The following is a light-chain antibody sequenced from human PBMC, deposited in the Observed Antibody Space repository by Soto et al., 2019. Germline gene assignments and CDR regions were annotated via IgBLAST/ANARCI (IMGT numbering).Light chain of an antibody. Sequence: QAVLTQPPSVSAAPGQKVTISCSGSSSNIGNNYVSWYQQLPGTAPKLLIYENNKRPSGIPDRFSGSKSGTSATLGITGLQTGDEVDYYCGTWDSSLSAWVFGGGTEVTVL. CDR1: SSNIGNNY. CDR3: GTWDSSLSAWV. J-gene: IGLJ3*02. V-gene: IGLV1-51*02. CDR2: ENN.